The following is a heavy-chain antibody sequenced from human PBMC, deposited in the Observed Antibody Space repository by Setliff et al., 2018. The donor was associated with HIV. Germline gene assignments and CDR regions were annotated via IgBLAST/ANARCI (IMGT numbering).Heavy chain of an antibody. D-gene: IGHD2-2*01. CDR1: GVSVRGGDH. CDR2: IYHSGST. CDR3: ARFSLLYPPPLSSGAFDI. Sequence: PSETLSLTCTVSGVSVRGGDHWSWVRQPPGKGLEWIGEIYHSGSTNYNPSLKSRVTISVDKSKNQFSLKLSSVTAADTAVYYCARFSLLYPPPLSSGAFDIWGQGTMVTVSS. V-gene: IGHV4-4*02. J-gene: IGHJ3*02.